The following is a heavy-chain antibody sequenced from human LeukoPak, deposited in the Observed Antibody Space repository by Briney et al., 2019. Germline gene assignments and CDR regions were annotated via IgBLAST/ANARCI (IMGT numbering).Heavy chain of an antibody. Sequence: GASVKVSCKVSGYTLTELSMHWVRQAPGKGLEWMGGFDPEDGETIYAQKFQGRVTMTEDTSTDTAYMELSSLRSEDTAVYYCATSPKYYDILTGYSDYWGQGTLVTVSS. CDR2: FDPEDGET. CDR3: ATSPKYYDILTGYSDY. J-gene: IGHJ4*02. CDR1: GYTLTELS. V-gene: IGHV1-24*01. D-gene: IGHD3-9*01.